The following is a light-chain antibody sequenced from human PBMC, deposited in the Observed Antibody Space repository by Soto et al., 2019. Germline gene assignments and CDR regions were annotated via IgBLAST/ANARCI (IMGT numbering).Light chain of an antibody. CDR2: DVT. Sequence: QSALTQPASVSGSPGQSITISCTGTSSDVGGYNYVSWYQHHPGKAPKLIIYDVTNRPSGVSNPFSGSKSGNTASLTISGLQPEDEADYYCSSYTTSNIRQIGFGTGTKATVL. CDR1: SSDVGGYNY. CDR3: SSYTTSNIRQIG. J-gene: IGLJ1*01. V-gene: IGLV2-14*03.